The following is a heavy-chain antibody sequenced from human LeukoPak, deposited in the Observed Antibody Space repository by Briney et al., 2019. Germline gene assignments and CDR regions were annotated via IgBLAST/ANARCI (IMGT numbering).Heavy chain of an antibody. CDR2: INPHSGGT. J-gene: IGHJ4*02. V-gene: IGHV1-2*02. CDR3: ARGPQYGSDWNFRRVIDY. Sequence: ASVKVSCKASGYTFTGYYTHWVRQAPGQELEWMGWINPHSGGTSYAQKFQGRVTMTRDTSISTAYMELTRLTSDDTGVYYCARGPQYGSDWNFRRVIDYWGQGTLVTVSS. D-gene: IGHD6-19*01. CDR1: GYTFTGYY.